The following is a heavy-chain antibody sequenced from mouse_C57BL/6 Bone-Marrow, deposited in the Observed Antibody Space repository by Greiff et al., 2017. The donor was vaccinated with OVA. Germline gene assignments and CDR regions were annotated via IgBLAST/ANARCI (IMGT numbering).Heavy chain of an antibody. V-gene: IGHV1-53*01. D-gene: IGHD2-4*01. J-gene: IGHJ1*03. CDR3: ARFFYDYDGDWYFDV. Sequence: VQLQQPGTELVKPGASVKLSCKASGYTFTSYWMHWVKQRPGQGLEWIGNINPSNGGTNYNEKFKSKATLTVDKSSSTAYMQLSSLTSEDSAVYYCARFFYDYDGDWYFDVWGTGTTVIVSS. CDR2: INPSNGGT. CDR1: GYTFTSYW.